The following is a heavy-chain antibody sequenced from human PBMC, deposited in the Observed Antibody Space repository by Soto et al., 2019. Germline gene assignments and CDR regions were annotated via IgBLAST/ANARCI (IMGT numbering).Heavy chain of an antibody. Sequence: QVQLVQSGAEVKKPGASVKVSCKASGYTFTSYGISWVRQAPGQGLEWMGWISAYNGNTNYAQKLQGRVTMTTDTATRAAYMELRSLRSDDTAVYYCAREDPRYGDYLNWFDPWGQGTLVTVSS. V-gene: IGHV1-18*01. D-gene: IGHD4-17*01. CDR2: ISAYNGNT. CDR3: AREDPRYGDYLNWFDP. J-gene: IGHJ5*02. CDR1: GYTFTSYG.